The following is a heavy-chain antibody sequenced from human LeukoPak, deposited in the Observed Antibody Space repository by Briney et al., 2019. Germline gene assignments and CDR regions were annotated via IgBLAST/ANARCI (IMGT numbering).Heavy chain of an antibody. CDR1: GGSISSYY. J-gene: IGHJ3*02. V-gene: IGHV4-59*01. D-gene: IGHD6-19*01. Sequence: SETLSLTCTVSGGSISSYYWSWIRQPPGKGLEWIGYIYYSGSTNYNPSLKSRVTISVDTSKNQFSLKLSSVTAADTAVYYCAREEYSSGWYSAFDIWGQGTMVTVSS. CDR2: IYYSGST. CDR3: AREEYSSGWYSAFDI.